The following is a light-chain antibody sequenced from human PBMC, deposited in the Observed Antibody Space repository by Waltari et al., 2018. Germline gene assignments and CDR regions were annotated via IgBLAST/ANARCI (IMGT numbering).Light chain of an antibody. CDR2: HTS. V-gene: IGKV3-20*01. Sequence: EIVLTQSPGTLSLSPGERATLSCRASQSVRNNYIAWYQQQPGQPPRLLIYHTSSGATGVPDRFSGSGSGTDFTLTIIKLEPEDSAVYYCQQYGASPETFGQGTKVEIK. J-gene: IGKJ1*01. CDR3: QQYGASPET. CDR1: QSVRNNY.